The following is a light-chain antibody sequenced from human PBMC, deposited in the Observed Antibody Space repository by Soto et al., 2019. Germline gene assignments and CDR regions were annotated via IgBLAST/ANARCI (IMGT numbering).Light chain of an antibody. Sequence: DIQMTHSPSSLSASVGDRVTITCPARQDSSNYLNWYQQKPGKAPKLLIYDASNLETGGPSRFSVSGSGTDFPLTISSLQPEDIATYYCQQYDNLPPTCGQGTKVEIK. V-gene: IGKV1-33*01. CDR1: QDSSNY. CDR3: QQYDNLPPT. J-gene: IGKJ1*01. CDR2: DAS.